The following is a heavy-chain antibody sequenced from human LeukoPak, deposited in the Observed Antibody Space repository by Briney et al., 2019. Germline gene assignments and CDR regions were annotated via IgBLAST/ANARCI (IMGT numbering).Heavy chain of an antibody. CDR1: GGSISSYY. Sequence: SETLSLTCTVSGGSISSYYWSWIRQPPGKGLEWIGYIYYSGSTNYNPSPKSRVTKSVDTSKNQFSLKLSSVTAADTAVYYCARGERWLPDYWGQGTLVTVSS. J-gene: IGHJ4*02. CDR2: IYYSGST. D-gene: IGHD5-24*01. CDR3: ARGERWLPDY. V-gene: IGHV4-59*01.